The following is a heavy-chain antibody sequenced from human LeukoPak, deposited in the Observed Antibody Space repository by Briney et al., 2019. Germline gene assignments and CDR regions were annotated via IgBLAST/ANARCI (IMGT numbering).Heavy chain of an antibody. V-gene: IGHV1-2*02. D-gene: IGHD1-1*01. CDR2: LRGDTGDT. CDR1: GYMVSDYY. Sequence: ASVTVSCKTSGYMVSDYYMHWVRQAPGQGLEWMGWLRGDTGDTDSPQKFKGRVTMTRDTATNTPYMQLSRLTYDDTAIYFCARVRDNACDYWGQGTLVTVSS. CDR3: ARVRDNACDY. J-gene: IGHJ4*02.